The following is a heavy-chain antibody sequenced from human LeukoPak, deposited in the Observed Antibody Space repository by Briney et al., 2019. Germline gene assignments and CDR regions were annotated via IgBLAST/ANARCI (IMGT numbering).Heavy chain of an antibody. CDR1: GFTFSSYA. CDR3: ARGLMGGYPRFDY. CDR2: ISGSGGST. J-gene: IGHJ4*02. V-gene: IGHV3-23*01. D-gene: IGHD3-22*01. Sequence: PGGSLRLSCAASGFTFSSYAMSWVRQAPGKGLEWVSAISGSGGSTYYADSVKGRFTISRDNSKNTLYLQMNSLRADDTAMYYCARGLMGGYPRFDYWGQGTLVTVSS.